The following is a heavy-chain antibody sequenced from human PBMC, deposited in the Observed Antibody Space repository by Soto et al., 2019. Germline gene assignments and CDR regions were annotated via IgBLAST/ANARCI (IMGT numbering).Heavy chain of an antibody. J-gene: IGHJ4*02. D-gene: IGHD3-22*01. CDR3: ARVPGYYDSSGFIGFDS. CDR1: GFSLTTGGMC. CDR2: IDWDDDK. V-gene: IGHV2-70*01. Sequence: SGPTLVNPTQTLTLTCTFSGFSLTTGGMCVAWIRQPPGKALEWLALIDWDDDKNYSTSLKTRLTISKDTSKNQVVLTMTNMDPVDTATYYCARVPGYYDSSGFIGFDSWGQGTLVTVSS.